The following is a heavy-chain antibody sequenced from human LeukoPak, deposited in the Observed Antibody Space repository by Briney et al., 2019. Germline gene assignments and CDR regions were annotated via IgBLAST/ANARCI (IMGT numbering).Heavy chain of an antibody. Sequence: SETLSLTWTVSGYSISSGYYSVWIRQSPGKALEWIGSIYHSGNTYYNPSLKSRVTMSIDTSMNQFSLKLRSVTAADTAVYYCARTASGGSYYYYYMDVWGKGTTVTISS. J-gene: IGHJ6*03. CDR3: ARTASGGSYYYYYMDV. CDR2: IYHSGNT. D-gene: IGHD1-26*01. CDR1: GYSISSGYY. V-gene: IGHV4-38-2*02.